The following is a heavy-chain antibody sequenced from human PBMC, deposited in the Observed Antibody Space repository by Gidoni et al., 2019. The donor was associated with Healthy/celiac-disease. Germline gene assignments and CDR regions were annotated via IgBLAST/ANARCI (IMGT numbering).Heavy chain of an antibody. V-gene: IGHV4-61*02. CDR2: IYTSGST. J-gene: IGHJ5*02. D-gene: IGHD6-19*01. CDR1: GGSISSGSYY. CDR3: ARAGSSVAADNWFDP. Sequence: QVQLQESGPGLVKPSQTLSLTCTVSGGSISSGSYYWCWIRQPAGKGLEWIGRIYTSGSTNYNPSLKSRVTISVDTSKNQFSLKLSSVTAADTAVYYCARAGSSVAADNWFDPWGQGTLVTVSS.